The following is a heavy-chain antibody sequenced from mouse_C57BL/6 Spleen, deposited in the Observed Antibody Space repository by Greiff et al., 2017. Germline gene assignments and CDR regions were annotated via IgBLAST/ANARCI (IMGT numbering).Heavy chain of an antibody. J-gene: IGHJ3*01. Sequence: QVQLQQPGAELVKPGASVKLSCKASGYTFTSYWMHWVKQRPGQGLEWIGMIHPNSGSTNYNEKFKSKATLTVDKSSSTAYMQLSSLTSEDSAVYYCAREGGNYPAWFAYWGQGTLVTVSA. D-gene: IGHD2-1*01. CDR2: IHPNSGST. CDR1: GYTFTSYW. V-gene: IGHV1-64*01. CDR3: AREGGNYPAWFAY.